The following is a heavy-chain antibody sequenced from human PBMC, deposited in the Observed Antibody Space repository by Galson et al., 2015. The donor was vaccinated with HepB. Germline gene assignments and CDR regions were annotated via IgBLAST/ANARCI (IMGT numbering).Heavy chain of an antibody. CDR3: ARDREGMVAGAHHCYGMDV. D-gene: IGHD6-19*01. CDR1: GDSVSSNSAA. CDR2: TYYRSKWYN. J-gene: IGHJ6*02. V-gene: IGHV6-1*01. Sequence: CAISGDSVSSNSAAWNWIRQSPSRGLEWLGRTYYRSKWYNDYAVSVKSQITINPDTSKNQFSLQLNSVTPEDTAVYYCARDREGMVAGAHHCYGMDVWGQGTTVTVSS.